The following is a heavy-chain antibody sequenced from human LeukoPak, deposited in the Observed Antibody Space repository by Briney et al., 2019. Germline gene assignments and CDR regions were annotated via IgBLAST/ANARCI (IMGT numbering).Heavy chain of an antibody. CDR1: GGSISSSSYY. CDR2: IYYSGST. D-gene: IGHD2-15*01. Sequence: LETLSLTCTVSGGSISSSSYYWGWIRQPPGKGLEWIGSIYYSGSTYYNPSLKSRVTISVDTSKNQFSLKLSSVTAADTAVYYCARFPGSAEYRHYYYMDVWGKGTTVTVSS. CDR3: ARFPGSAEYRHYYYMDV. J-gene: IGHJ6*03. V-gene: IGHV4-39*07.